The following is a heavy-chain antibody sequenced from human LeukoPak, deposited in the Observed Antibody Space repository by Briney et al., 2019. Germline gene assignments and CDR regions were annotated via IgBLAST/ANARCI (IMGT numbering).Heavy chain of an antibody. D-gene: IGHD5-18*01. CDR2: INQDGIEK. V-gene: IGHV3-7*05. Sequence: GGSLRLSCAASGFTFSSYWMTWVRQAPGKGLEWVANINQDGIEKYYVDSVKGRFTISTANANNSLYLQMNSLRADDTAIYYCARFIQLSDRGWFDPWAQGTLVTVSS. CDR3: ARFIQLSDRGWFDP. J-gene: IGHJ5*02. CDR1: GFTFSSYW.